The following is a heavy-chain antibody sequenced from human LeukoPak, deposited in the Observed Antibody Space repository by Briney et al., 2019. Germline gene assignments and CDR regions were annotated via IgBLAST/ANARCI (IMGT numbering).Heavy chain of an antibody. J-gene: IGHJ4*02. CDR1: GCTFTSHG. D-gene: IGHD3-9*01. V-gene: IGHV1-18*04. Sequence: GASVKVSCKASGCTFTSHGISWVRQAPGQGLEWMGWISAYSGNTNYAQKLQGRVTMTTDTSTSTAYMELRSLRSDDTAVYYCAKGEYDILTGYDSPSDYWGQGTLVTVSS. CDR2: ISAYSGNT. CDR3: AKGEYDILTGYDSPSDY.